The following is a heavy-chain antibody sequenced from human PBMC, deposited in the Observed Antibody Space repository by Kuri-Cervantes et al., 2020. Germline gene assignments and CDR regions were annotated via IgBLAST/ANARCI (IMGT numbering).Heavy chain of an antibody. J-gene: IGHJ5*02. CDR2: INHSGST. Sequence: GSLRLSCTVSGGSISSSSYYWGWIHQPPGKGLEWIGEINHSGSTNYNPSLKSRVTISVDTSKNQFSLKLSSVTAADTAVYYCARAYYYDSSGYYSLEYNWFDPWGQGTLVTVSS. D-gene: IGHD3-22*01. CDR3: ARAYYYDSSGYYSLEYNWFDP. V-gene: IGHV4-39*07. CDR1: GGSISSSSYY.